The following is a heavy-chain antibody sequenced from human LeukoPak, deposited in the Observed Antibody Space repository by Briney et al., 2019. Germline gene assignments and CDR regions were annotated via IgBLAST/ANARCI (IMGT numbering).Heavy chain of an antibody. Sequence: GGSLTLSCVASGFNFNNYDLHWVRQAPGKGLEWVAFIKFHGHETFYADSVEGRFTFSRDNSRNTLFLQMNSLRTEDTALYYCAKAYDFWGPDYWGQGTLVTVSS. CDR2: IKFHGHET. J-gene: IGHJ4*02. CDR1: GFNFNNYD. D-gene: IGHD3-3*01. V-gene: IGHV3-30*02. CDR3: AKAYDFWGPDY.